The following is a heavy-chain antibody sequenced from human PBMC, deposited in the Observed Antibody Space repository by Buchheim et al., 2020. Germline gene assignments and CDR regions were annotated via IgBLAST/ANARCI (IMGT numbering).Heavy chain of an antibody. V-gene: IGHV3-33*01. CDR2: IWYDGGNK. CDR3: ARVSTAMVHYYYYYYSMDV. Sequence: QVQLVESGGGVVQPGRSLRLSCAASGFTFSSYGMHWVRQAPGKGLEWVAVIWYDGGNKYYADSVKGRFTISRDNSKNTLFLQMNSLRDEDTAVYYCARVSTAMVHYYYYYYSMDVWGQGTT. D-gene: IGHD5-18*01. CDR1: GFTFSSYG. J-gene: IGHJ6*01.